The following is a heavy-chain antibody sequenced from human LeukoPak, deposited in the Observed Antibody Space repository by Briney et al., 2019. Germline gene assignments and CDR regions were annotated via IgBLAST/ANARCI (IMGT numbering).Heavy chain of an antibody. CDR1: GFTFSDYY. CDR3: ARALLTVTTFDP. Sequence: GGSLRLSCAASGFTFSDYYMSWIRQAPGKGLEWVSYISSSSNNIYYADSVKGRFTISRDNAKNSLYLQMNSLRAEDTAVYYCARALLTVTTFDPWGQGTLVTVSS. CDR2: ISSSSNNI. V-gene: IGHV3-11*04. J-gene: IGHJ5*02. D-gene: IGHD4-17*01.